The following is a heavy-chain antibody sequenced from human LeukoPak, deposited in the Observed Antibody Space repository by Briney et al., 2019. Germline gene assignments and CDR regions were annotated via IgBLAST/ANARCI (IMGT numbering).Heavy chain of an antibody. V-gene: IGHV3-23*01. D-gene: IGHD6-19*01. CDR3: AKANTGYSSGWYDVDY. CDR1: GFTFSSYA. CDR2: IGGSGGST. J-gene: IGHJ4*02. Sequence: GGSLRLSCAASGFTFSSYAMSWVRQAPGKGLEWVSAIGGSGGSTYYADSVKGRFTISRDNSKNTLYLQMNSLRAEDTAVYYCAKANTGYSSGWYDVDYWGQGTLVTVSS.